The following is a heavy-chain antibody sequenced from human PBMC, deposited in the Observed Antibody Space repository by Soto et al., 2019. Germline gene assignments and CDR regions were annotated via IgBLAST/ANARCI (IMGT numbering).Heavy chain of an antibody. Sequence: PSETLSLTCTVSGDSISSSSFYWGWIRQPPGKGLEWIGHIFHTGATYQNPTLKSRLRMSVDTSKNQLSLNLSSVTATDTAVYYCARRRIVPTTNFDYWGQGTLVTVSS. V-gene: IGHV4-39*01. CDR2: IFHTGAT. CDR1: GDSISSSSFY. CDR3: ARRRIVPTTNFDY. J-gene: IGHJ4*02. D-gene: IGHD2-21*01.